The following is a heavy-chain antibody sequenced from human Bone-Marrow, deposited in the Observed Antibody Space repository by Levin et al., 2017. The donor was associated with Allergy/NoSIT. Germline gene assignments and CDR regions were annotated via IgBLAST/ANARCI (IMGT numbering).Heavy chain of an antibody. CDR2: IDPSESYT. D-gene: IGHD6-19*01. CDR3: ARLYSGGRSSRAGTG. CDR1: GYSFTSYW. J-gene: IGHJ4*02. Sequence: GESLKISCKGSGYSFTSYWISWVRQMPGKGLEWMGRIDPSESYTNYSPSFQGHVTISADKSISTAYLQWSSLKASDTAMYYCARLYSGGRSSRAGTGWGQGTLVTVSS. V-gene: IGHV5-10-1*01.